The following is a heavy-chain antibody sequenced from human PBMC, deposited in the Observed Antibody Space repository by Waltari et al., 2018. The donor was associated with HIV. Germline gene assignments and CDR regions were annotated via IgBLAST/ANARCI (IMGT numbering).Heavy chain of an antibody. J-gene: IGHJ5*02. CDR1: GGSFSGYY. V-gene: IGHV4-34*01. CDR2: INHSGST. CDR3: ARSSSGWRPSGWFDP. Sequence: QVQLQQWGAGLLKPSETLSLTCAVYGGSFSGYYWSWIRQPPGKGLEWIGEINHSGSTNYNPSLKSRVTISVDTSKNQFSLKLSSVTAADTAVYYCARSSSGWRPSGWFDPWGQGTLVTVSS. D-gene: IGHD6-19*01.